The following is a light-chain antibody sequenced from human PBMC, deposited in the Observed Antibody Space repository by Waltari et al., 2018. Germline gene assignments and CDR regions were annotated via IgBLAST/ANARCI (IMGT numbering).Light chain of an antibody. V-gene: IGLV2-23*02. CDR3: CSYAPTRTLAE. CDR2: EVD. Sequence: QSALTQPASVSGSPGQSITISCTGTSSDVGGYNYLSWYQQYPHAAPKLIIYEVDKRASGVSDRFSASKSGTTASLTISGLQTEDEAHYYCCSYAPTRTLAEFGGGTKVTVL. J-gene: IGLJ3*02. CDR1: SSDVGGYNY.